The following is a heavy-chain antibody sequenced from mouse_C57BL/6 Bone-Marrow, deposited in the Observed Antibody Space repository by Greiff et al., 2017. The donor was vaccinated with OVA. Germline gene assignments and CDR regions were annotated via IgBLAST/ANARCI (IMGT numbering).Heavy chain of an antibody. CDR2: ISSGGSYN. J-gene: IGHJ4*01. V-gene: IGHV5-6*01. CDR1: GFTFSSYG. Sequence: EVMLVESGGDLVKPGGSLKLSCAASGFTFSSYGMSWVRQTPDKRLEWVATISSGGSYNYYPDSVQGRFTISSDYAKNTLYLQMINLKSENTAIYYCARHSGSSKDYAMDYWGQGTSVTVSS. D-gene: IGHD1-1*01. CDR3: ARHSGSSKDYAMDY.